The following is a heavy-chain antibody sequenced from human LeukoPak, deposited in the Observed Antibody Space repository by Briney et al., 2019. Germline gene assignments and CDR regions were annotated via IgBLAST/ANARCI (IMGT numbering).Heavy chain of an antibody. J-gene: IGHJ6*03. CDR1: GFTFSSYV. CDR3: ARVEEGYGSGRRENYYYYYYMDV. V-gene: IGHV3-30*04. Sequence: GGSLRPSCAASGFTFSSYVMHWVRQAPGKGLEWVAIISYDGSNEYYADSVKGRFTISRDNSKNTLYLQMNSLRAADTAVYYCARVEEGYGSGRRENYYYYYYMDVWGKGTTVTISS. D-gene: IGHD3-10*01. CDR2: ISYDGSNE.